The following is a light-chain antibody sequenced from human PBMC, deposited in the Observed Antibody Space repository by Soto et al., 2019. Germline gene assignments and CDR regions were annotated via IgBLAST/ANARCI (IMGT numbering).Light chain of an antibody. CDR2: EVF. V-gene: IGLV2-14*03. J-gene: IGLJ2*01. CDR1: TSDIGAYDY. CDR3: CSYTTTSTFV. Sequence: QSALTQPASVSGSPGQSITISCTGTTSDIGAYDYVSWYQQHPGKAPKLMIYEVFRRPSGISYRFSGSKSGNTASLTISGLQAEDEADYYCCSYTTTSTFVLGGGTKLTVL.